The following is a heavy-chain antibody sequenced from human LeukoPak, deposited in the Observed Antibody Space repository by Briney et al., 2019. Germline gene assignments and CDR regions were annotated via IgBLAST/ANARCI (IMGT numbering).Heavy chain of an antibody. CDR1: GGTFSSYA. CDR2: IIPILGIA. D-gene: IGHD3-3*01. CDR3: AREVFGGSVGAFDI. Sequence: GSSVKVSCKASGGTFSSYAISWVRQAPGQGLEWMGRIIPILGIANYAQKFQGRVTITADKSTSTAYMELSSLRSEDTAVYYCAREVFGGSVGAFDIWGQGTMVTVSS. J-gene: IGHJ3*02. V-gene: IGHV1-69*04.